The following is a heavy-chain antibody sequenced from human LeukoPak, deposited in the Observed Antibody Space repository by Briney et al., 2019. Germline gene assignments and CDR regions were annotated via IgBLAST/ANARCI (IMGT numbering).Heavy chain of an antibody. CDR2: INHSGST. D-gene: IGHD6-13*01. CDR1: GGSFSGYY. Sequence: SEALSLTCAVYGGSFSGYYWSWIRQPPGKGLEWIGEINHSGSTNYNPSLKSRVTISVDTSKNQFSLKLSSVTAADTAVYYCARGPLAAAGTLTYYYYGMDVWGQGTTVTVSS. CDR3: ARGPLAAAGTLTYYYYGMDV. J-gene: IGHJ6*02. V-gene: IGHV4-34*01.